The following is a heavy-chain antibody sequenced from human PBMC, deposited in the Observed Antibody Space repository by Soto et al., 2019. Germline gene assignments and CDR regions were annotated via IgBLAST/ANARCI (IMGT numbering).Heavy chain of an antibody. Sequence: QVHLVQSGAEVKKPGSSVKVSCQASGGPFSNYALSWVRQAPGHGIEWMGGIIPISGTTDYAQKFQARVTITADESTNTAYMELSSLRADDTAVYYCARLPSVLPVVDMWGQGTLVTVSS. J-gene: IGHJ3*02. CDR1: GGPFSNYA. V-gene: IGHV1-69*01. CDR3: ARLPSVLPVVDM. CDR2: IIPISGTT.